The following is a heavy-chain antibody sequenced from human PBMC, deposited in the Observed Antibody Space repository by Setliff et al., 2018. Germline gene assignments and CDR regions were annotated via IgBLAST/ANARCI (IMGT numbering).Heavy chain of an antibody. CDR3: ARQRRIWNDLDYFDY. CDR2: IYFNGNT. D-gene: IGHD1-1*01. Sequence: SETLSLTCNVSGGSISTSNYHWGWVRQPPGKGLEWIANIYFNGNTVKQPYLVSRVTISIDTSKSQFSLRLSSVTAADTAVYYCARQRRIWNDLDYFDYWGQGTLVTVSS. J-gene: IGHJ4*02. CDR1: GGSISTSNYH. V-gene: IGHV4-39*07.